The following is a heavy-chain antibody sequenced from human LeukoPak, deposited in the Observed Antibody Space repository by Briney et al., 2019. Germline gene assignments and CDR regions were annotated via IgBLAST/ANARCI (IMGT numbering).Heavy chain of an antibody. Sequence: PGGPLRLSCAASGFTFSSYWMHWVRQAPGKGLVWVSHINGDGSSTFCAGSVKGRFTISRDNAKNRVYLQINSLRVEDTAVYYCGSDTVLGYWGQGTLVTASS. CDR3: GSDTVLGY. V-gene: IGHV3-74*01. J-gene: IGHJ4*02. CDR1: GFTFSSYW. CDR2: INGDGSST. D-gene: IGHD5-18*01.